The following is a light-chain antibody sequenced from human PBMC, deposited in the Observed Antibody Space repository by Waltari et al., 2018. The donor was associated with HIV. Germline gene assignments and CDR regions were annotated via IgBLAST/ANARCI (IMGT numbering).Light chain of an antibody. V-gene: IGLV2-11*01. CDR1: SSAVGGSNY. Sequence: QSALTQPRSVSGSPGQSVTISCPGTSSAVGGSNYVSWSPQLPGKAPKLMIYDLTERPSGVPDRFSGSKSGNTASLTISGLQAEDEADYYCCSFAGSYTWLFGGGTKLTVL. J-gene: IGLJ2*01. CDR2: DLT. CDR3: CSFAGSYTWL.